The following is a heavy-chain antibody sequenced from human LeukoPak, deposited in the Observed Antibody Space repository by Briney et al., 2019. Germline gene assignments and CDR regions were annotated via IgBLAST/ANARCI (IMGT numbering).Heavy chain of an antibody. CDR1: GYTFTSYG. J-gene: IGHJ1*01. CDR3: ARDREGDDYGDYGYFQH. D-gene: IGHD4-17*01. V-gene: IGHV1-18*01. CDR2: FSAYNGNT. Sequence: ASVKASCKASGYTFTSYGISWVRQAPGQGLEWMGWFSAYNGNTNYAQKLQGRVTMTTDTSTSTAYMELRSLRSDDTAVYYCARDREGDDYGDYGYFQHWGQGTLVTVSS.